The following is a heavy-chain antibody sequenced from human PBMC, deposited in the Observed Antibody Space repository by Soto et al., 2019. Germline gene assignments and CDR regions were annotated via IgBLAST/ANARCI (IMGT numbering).Heavy chain of an antibody. V-gene: IGHV3-53*01. CDR1: GLTVSGKKY. D-gene: IGHD1-1*01. J-gene: IGHJ3*01. CDR3: ATWNEREHAYDV. Sequence: DVQLVESGGGLMQPGESLRLSCAASGLTVSGKKYVAWVRQAPGKGLEWVSALYDVDGSFYADSVKGRFTTSSDSSTTTIYLQMNGLRPDDTAVYYCATWNEREHAYDVWGQGTTVTVSS. CDR2: LYDVDGS.